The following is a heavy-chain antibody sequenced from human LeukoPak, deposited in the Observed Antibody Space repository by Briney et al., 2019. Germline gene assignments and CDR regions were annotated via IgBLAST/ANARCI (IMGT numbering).Heavy chain of an antibody. Sequence: SETLSLTCTVSGGSISSRTYYWGWIRQSPGKGLECIGYIHYTGSTNYNPSLKSRVTISVETSKNQFSLKLKSVTAADTAVYYCARGGYYGSGNDFRFDPWGQGTLVTVSS. V-gene: IGHV4-61*05. CDR1: GGSISSRTYY. CDR3: ARGGYYGSGNDFRFDP. D-gene: IGHD3-10*01. CDR2: IHYTGST. J-gene: IGHJ5*02.